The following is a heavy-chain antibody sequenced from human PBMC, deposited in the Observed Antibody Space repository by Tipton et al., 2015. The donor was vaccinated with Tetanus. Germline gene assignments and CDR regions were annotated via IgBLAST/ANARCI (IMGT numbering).Heavy chain of an antibody. CDR3: AKERPYYDSSGSPGAFDI. CDR2: ISGSGGST. Sequence: SLRLSCAASGFTFSSYAMSWVRQAPGKGLEWVSAISGSGGSTYYADSVKGRFTISRDNSKNTLYLQMNSLRAEDTAVYYCAKERPYYDSSGSPGAFDIWGQGTMVTVSS. D-gene: IGHD3-22*01. J-gene: IGHJ3*02. CDR1: GFTFSSYA. V-gene: IGHV3-23*01.